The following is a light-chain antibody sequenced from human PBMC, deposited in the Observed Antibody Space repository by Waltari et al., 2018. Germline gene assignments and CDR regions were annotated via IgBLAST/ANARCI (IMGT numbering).Light chain of an antibody. V-gene: IGKV3-20*01. CDR2: GAS. J-gene: IGKJ3*01. CDR1: QSVSSSY. CDR3: QQYGSSPVT. Sequence: EIVLTLSPGTLSLSPGERATLSCRASQSVSSSYLAWYQQKPGQAPRLLIYGASSRATGIPDRFSGSGSGTDFTLTISRLEPEDFAVYYCQQYGSSPVTFGPGTKVDIK.